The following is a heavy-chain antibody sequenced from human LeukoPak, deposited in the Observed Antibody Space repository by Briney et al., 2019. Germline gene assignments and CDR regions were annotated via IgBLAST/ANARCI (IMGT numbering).Heavy chain of an antibody. CDR2: IYYSGST. CDR3: ARGLGGTSDGYNYDGYYYYYMDV. CDR1: GGSISSSSYY. J-gene: IGHJ6*03. D-gene: IGHD5-24*01. Sequence: PSETLPLTCTVSGGSISSSSYYWGWIRQPPGKGLEWIGSIYYSGSTYYNPSLKSRVTISVDTSKNQFSLKLSSVTAADTAVYYCARGLGGTSDGYNYDGYYYYYMDVWGKGTTVTVSS. V-gene: IGHV4-39*01.